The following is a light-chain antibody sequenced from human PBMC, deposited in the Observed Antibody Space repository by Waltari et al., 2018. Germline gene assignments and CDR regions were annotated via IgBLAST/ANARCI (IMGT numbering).Light chain of an antibody. CDR1: TLEHKF. CDR2: QDH. CDR3: QTWDTVTAHVV. Sequence: SYELTQASSVSVSPGHTASIICSGDTLEHKFVSWYQQKPGQSPLLVFYQDHRRPSGIPERFSGSNSGNTATLTISGTQAMDEADYFCQTWDTVTAHVVFGGGTKLTVL. V-gene: IGLV3-1*01. J-gene: IGLJ2*01.